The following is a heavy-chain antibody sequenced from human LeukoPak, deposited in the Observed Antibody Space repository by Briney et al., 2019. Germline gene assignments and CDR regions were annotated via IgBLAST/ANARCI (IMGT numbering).Heavy chain of an antibody. J-gene: IGHJ3*02. CDR1: GFTVSSNY. CDR3: ARVASYAFDI. D-gene: IGHD6-6*01. Sequence: GGSLRLSCAASGFTVSSNYINWVRQAPGKGLEWVSLIYSGGTTYYADSVKGRFTISRDNSKNTVHLQMNNLRAEDTAVYYCARVASYAFDIWGQGTMVTVSS. V-gene: IGHV3-53*01. CDR2: IYSGGTT.